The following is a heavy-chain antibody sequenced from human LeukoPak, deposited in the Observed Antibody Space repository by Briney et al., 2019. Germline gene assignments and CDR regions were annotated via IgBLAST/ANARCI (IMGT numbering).Heavy chain of an antibody. J-gene: IGHJ4*02. D-gene: IGHD3-22*01. CDR2: IFTGGRN. Sequence: SETLSLTCTVSGGSISSYYWSWIRQPAGKGLEWIGCIFTGGRNNYHPSLKSRVTMTVDTSKNMFSLNLNSVTAADTAVYYCARVNYYVSSGYDLSFDYWGQGTLVTVSS. V-gene: IGHV4-4*07. CDR3: ARVNYYVSSGYDLSFDY. CDR1: GGSISSYY.